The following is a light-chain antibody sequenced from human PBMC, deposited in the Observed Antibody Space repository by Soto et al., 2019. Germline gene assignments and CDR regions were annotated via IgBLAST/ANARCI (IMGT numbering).Light chain of an antibody. Sequence: EIVLTQSPGTLSLSPGERATLSCRASQSVSSSYLAWYQQKPRQAPRLLIYGASSRATGIPDGFSGSGSGTDFTLTISRLEPEDFAVYYCQQYGSSPLWTFGQGTKVDIK. CDR2: GAS. V-gene: IGKV3-20*01. CDR1: QSVSSSY. J-gene: IGKJ1*01. CDR3: QQYGSSPLWT.